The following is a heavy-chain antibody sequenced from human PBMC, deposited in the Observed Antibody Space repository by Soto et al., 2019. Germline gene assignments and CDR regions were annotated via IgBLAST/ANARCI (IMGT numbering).Heavy chain of an antibody. CDR2: IYYSGST. D-gene: IGHD2-15*01. CDR1: GGSISSYY. Sequence: SETLSLTCTVSGGSISSYYWSWIRQPPGKGLEWIGYIYYSGSTNYNPSLKSRVTISVDTSKNQFSLKLSSVTAADTAVYYCARQNCSGGSCYSGGLDSWFDPWGQGTLVTVSS. CDR3: ARQNCSGGSCYSGGLDSWFDP. V-gene: IGHV4-59*08. J-gene: IGHJ5*02.